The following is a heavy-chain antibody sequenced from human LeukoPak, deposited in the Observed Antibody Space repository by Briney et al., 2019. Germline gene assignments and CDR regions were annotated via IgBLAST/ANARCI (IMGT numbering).Heavy chain of an antibody. CDR1: GFTFSSYS. V-gene: IGHV3-21*01. J-gene: IGHJ4*02. Sequence: DPGGSLRLSCAASGFTFSSYSMNWVRQAPGKGLEWVSSISSSSSYIYYADSVKGRFTISRDNAKNSLYLQMNSLRAEVTAVYYCARAPGGFWGYQLLYGGTQVDYWGQGTLVTVSS. D-gene: IGHD2-2*02. CDR3: ARAPGGFWGYQLLYGGTQVDY. CDR2: ISSSSSYI.